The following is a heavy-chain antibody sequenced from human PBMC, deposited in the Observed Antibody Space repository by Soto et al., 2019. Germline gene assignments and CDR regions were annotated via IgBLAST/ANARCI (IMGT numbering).Heavy chain of an antibody. CDR1: GGTFSSYA. Sequence: ASVKVSCKASGGTFSSYAISWVRQAPGQGLEWMGGIIPIFGTANYAQKFQGRVTITADESTSTAYMELSSLRSEDTAVYYCARDPPEGVFLSDGLDVWGQGTTVTVSS. V-gene: IGHV1-69*13. J-gene: IGHJ6*02. CDR3: ARDPPEGVFLSDGLDV. D-gene: IGHD6-6*01. CDR2: IIPIFGTA.